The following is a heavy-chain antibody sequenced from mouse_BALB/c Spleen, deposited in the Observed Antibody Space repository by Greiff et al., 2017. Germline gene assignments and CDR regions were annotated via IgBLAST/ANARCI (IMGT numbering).Heavy chain of an antibody. CDR2: IWGDGST. D-gene: IGHD2-1*01. CDR1: GFSLTGYG. V-gene: IGHV2-6-7*01. Sequence: VKVVESGPGLVAPSQSLSITCTVSGFSLTGYGVNWVRQPPGKGLEWLGMIWGDGSTDYNSALKSRLSISKDNSKSQVFLKMNSLQTDDTARYYCARDQGYGNLYYAMDYWGQGTSVTVSS. J-gene: IGHJ4*01. CDR3: ARDQGYGNLYYAMDY.